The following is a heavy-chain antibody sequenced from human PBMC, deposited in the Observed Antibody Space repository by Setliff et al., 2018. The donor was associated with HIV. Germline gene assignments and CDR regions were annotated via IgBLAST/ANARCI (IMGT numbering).Heavy chain of an antibody. CDR1: GFTFSTYW. D-gene: IGHD3-3*01. V-gene: IGHV3-74*01. Sequence: GESLKISCAASGFTFSTYWMHWVRQAPGKGLVWVPQISPDGSFTRYADSVKGRFTISRDSAKNTLYLHMNSLNGEDTAVYYCARDLPSGFLDYWGQGTLVTVSS. CDR2: ISPDGSFT. J-gene: IGHJ4*02. CDR3: ARDLPSGFLDY.